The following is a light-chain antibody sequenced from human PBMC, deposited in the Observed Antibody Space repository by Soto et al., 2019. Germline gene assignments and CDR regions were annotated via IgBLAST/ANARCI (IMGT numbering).Light chain of an antibody. CDR1: QSIRND. V-gene: IGKV1-17*01. Sequence: DIQMTQSPSSLSASVGDRVTITYRASQSIRNDLGWYQQKPGKAPKRQIYAASTLQTGVPSRFSGTGSGTEFILTISSLQPEDFATYYCQHHNSYLALTFGGGTKVEIK. CDR2: AAS. CDR3: QHHNSYLALT. J-gene: IGKJ4*01.